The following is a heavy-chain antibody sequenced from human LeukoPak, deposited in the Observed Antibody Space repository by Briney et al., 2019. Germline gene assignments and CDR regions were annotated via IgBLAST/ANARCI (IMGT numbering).Heavy chain of an antibody. J-gene: IGHJ6*02. Sequence: GGSLRLSCAASGFTFDDYAMHWVRQAPGKGLEWVAVISHDGNNKYHGESVKGRFTISRDNSKNTLYLQMNSLRHEDTAVYYCAKDHGMIRGLIYYFYYGMDVWGQGTTVTVSS. CDR3: AKDHGMIRGLIYYFYYGMDV. CDR1: GFTFDDYA. V-gene: IGHV3-30*18. CDR2: ISHDGNNK. D-gene: IGHD3-10*01.